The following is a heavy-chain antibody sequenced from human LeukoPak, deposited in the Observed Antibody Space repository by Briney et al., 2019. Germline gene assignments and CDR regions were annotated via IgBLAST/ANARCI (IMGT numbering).Heavy chain of an antibody. V-gene: IGHV3-9*01. CDR2: ISWNSGSI. D-gene: IGHD6-19*01. CDR3: AKDTSQQWLVLGYFDY. Sequence: GGSLRLSCAASGFTFDDYAMHWVRQAPGKGLEWVSGISWNSGSIGYADSVKGRFTISRDNAKNSLYLQMNSLRAEDTALYYCAKDTSQQWLVLGYFDYWGQGTLVTVFS. CDR1: GFTFDDYA. J-gene: IGHJ4*02.